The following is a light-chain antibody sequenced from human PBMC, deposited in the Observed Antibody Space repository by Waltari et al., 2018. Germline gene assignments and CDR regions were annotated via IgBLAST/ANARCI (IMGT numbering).Light chain of an antibody. J-gene: IGKJ2*01. CDR1: QSVSSNSHSKNY. V-gene: IGKV4-1*01. CDR3: QQYDSPPYA. Sequence: DIVMTQSPDSLAVSLGERVTINCKSSQSVSSNSHSKNYLAWYQQKPGQPPKLLIYWASTRESGVPDRFSGSGSGTDFTLTISSLQAEDVGVYYCQQYDSPPYAFGQGTKLEIK. CDR2: WAS.